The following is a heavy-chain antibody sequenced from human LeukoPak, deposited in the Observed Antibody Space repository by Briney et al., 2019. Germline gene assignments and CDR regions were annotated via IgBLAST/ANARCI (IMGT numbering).Heavy chain of an antibody. CDR1: GYTFTGYY. CDR3: ARGTDNWNLYRNAFDI. D-gene: IGHD1-20*01. V-gene: IGHV1-2*02. CDR2: INPNSGGT. Sequence: SVSLSCKASGYTFTGYYMHWVRQAPGQGLEWMGWINPNSGGTNYAQKFQGRVTMTRDTSISTAYMELSRLRSDDTAVYYCARGTDNWNLYRNAFDIWGQGTMVIAAS. J-gene: IGHJ3*02.